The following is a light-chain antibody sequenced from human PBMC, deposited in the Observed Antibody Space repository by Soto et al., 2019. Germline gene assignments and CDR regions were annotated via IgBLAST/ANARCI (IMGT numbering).Light chain of an antibody. V-gene: IGKV3-15*01. Sequence: EIVMTQSPATLSVSPGDRVTLSCRASQSVDINLAWYQQRPGQAPRLLVYGASTKATDMPGRFSGRGSGTEFTLTINNLQSEDFAVYYCQQYRNWPRTFGQGTKVDIK. CDR1: QSVDIN. CDR3: QQYRNWPRT. J-gene: IGKJ1*01. CDR2: GAS.